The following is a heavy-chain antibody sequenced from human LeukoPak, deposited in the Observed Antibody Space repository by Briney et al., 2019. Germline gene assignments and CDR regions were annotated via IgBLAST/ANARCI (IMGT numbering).Heavy chain of an antibody. D-gene: IGHD3-10*01. CDR1: GFTFSSYG. CDR2: ISYDGSNK. CDR3: AREQGSGSYEVDY. V-gene: IGHV3-30*03. Sequence: GGSLRLSCAASGFTFSSYGMNWVRQAPGKGLEWVAVISYDGSNKYYADSVKGRFTISRDNSKNTLYLQMNSLRAEDTAVYYCAREQGSGSYEVDYWGQGTLVTVSS. J-gene: IGHJ4*02.